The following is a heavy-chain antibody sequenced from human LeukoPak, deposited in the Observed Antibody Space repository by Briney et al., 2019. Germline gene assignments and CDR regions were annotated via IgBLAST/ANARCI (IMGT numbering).Heavy chain of an antibody. CDR2: IYTSGST. J-gene: IGHJ5*02. CDR1: GGFISSGSYY. CDR3: ARVPYYYDSSGYPSWFDP. Sequence: SETLSLTCTVSGGFISSGSYYWSWIRQPAGKGLEWIGRIYTSGSTNYNPSLKSRVTISVDTSKNQFSLKLSSVTAADTAVYYCARVPYYYDSSGYPSWFDPWGQGTLVTVSS. D-gene: IGHD3-22*01. V-gene: IGHV4-61*02.